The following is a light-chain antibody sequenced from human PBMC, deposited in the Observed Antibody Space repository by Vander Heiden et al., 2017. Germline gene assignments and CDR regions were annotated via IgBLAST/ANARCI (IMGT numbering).Light chain of an antibody. V-gene: IGKV1-5*03. CDR2: KAY. CDR3: QQYNRYYLT. Sequence: FQMSQSPSTLSASVEYSVTSACRDSQSISSWLAGYQQRPGKAPKRRSSKAYTLEHGVPARISGSGSGTECTLTISGLQPDDFATNYCQQYNRYYLTFGGGNKGEI. J-gene: IGKJ4*01. CDR1: QSISSW.